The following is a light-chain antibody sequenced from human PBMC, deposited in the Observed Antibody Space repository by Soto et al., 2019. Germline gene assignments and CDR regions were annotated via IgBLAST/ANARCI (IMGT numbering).Light chain of an antibody. CDR2: DAS. Sequence: EIVLTQSPATLSLSPGGRATLSCRASQSLSRSLAWYQQKPGQAPRLLIYDASNRATGIPARFSGSGSGTDFTLTISRLEPEDFAVYYCQQYGSSPLTFGGGTKVDIK. CDR1: QSLSRS. V-gene: IGKV3D-20*01. J-gene: IGKJ4*01. CDR3: QQYGSSPLT.